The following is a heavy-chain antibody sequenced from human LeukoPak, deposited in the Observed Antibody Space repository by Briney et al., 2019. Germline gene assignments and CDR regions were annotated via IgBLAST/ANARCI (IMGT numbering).Heavy chain of an antibody. Sequence: GESLRISWKGPGYIFTSYWISWVRQMPGKGLGWVGRIDPSDSYTNYSPSFQGHVTLSADNSISPAYLQWSSLKASDTAMYYCARHSSSWTWDYWGQGTLVTVSS. J-gene: IGHJ4*02. CDR3: ARHSSSWTWDY. D-gene: IGHD6-13*01. CDR1: GYIFTSYW. V-gene: IGHV5-10-1*01. CDR2: IDPSDSYT.